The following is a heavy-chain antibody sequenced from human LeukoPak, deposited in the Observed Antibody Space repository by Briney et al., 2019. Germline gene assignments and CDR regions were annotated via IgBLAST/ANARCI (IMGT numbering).Heavy chain of an antibody. CDR2: INHSGST. Sequence: PSETLSLTCAVYGASFSGYYRSWIRQPPGKGLEWIGEINHSGSTNYNPSLKSRVTISVDTSKNQFSLKLSSVTAADTAVYYCARDTYYYYGMDVWGQGTTVTVSS. CDR3: ARDTYYYYGMDV. J-gene: IGHJ6*02. V-gene: IGHV4-34*01. CDR1: GASFSGYY.